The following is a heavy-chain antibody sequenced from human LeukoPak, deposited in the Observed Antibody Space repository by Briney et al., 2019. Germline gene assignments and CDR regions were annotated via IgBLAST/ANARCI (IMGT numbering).Heavy chain of an antibody. CDR3: ARASYSNYATHFDY. V-gene: IGHV1-2*06. J-gene: IGHJ4*02. CDR2: INPNSGAA. D-gene: IGHD4-11*01. CDR1: GYTFTDYY. Sequence: VASVKVSCKASGYTFTDYYMHWVRQAPGQGLEWMERINPNSGAADYAQEFQGRVTMTRDTSINTVYMELSRLRSDDTAVYYCARASYSNYATHFDYWGQGTLVTVSS.